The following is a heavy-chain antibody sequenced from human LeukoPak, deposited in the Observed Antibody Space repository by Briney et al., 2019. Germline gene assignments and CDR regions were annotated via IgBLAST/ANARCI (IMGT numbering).Heavy chain of an antibody. CDR1: GFTFTSPA. CDR3: ADSHYGDYELG. Sequence: ASVKVSCKASGFTFTSPAMQWVRQARGQRLEWIGWIVVGSGNTNYAQKFQERVTITRDMSTSTAYMELSSLRSEDTAVYYCADSHYGDYELGWGQGTLVTVSS. J-gene: IGHJ4*02. D-gene: IGHD4-17*01. CDR2: IVVGSGNT. V-gene: IGHV1-58*02.